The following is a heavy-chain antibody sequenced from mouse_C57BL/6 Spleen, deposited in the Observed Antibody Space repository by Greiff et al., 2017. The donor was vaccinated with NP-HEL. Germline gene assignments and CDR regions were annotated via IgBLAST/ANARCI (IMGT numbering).Heavy chain of an antibody. CDR3: ARADSSGYSWFAY. CDR2: IYYSGTI. J-gene: IGHJ3*01. V-gene: IGHV3-5*01. D-gene: IGHD3-2*02. CDR1: GISITTGNYR. Sequence: EVMLVESGPGLVKPSQTVFLTCTVTGISITTGNYRWSWIRQFPGNKLEWIGYIYYSGTITYNPSLTSRTTITRDTPKNQFFLEMNSLTAEDTATYYCARADSSGYSWFAYWGQGTLVTVSA.